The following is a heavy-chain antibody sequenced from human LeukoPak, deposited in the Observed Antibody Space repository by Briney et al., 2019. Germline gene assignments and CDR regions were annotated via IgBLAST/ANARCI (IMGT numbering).Heavy chain of an antibody. V-gene: IGHV3-7*04. CDR2: MNQLGNEK. D-gene: IGHD3-16*01. CDR3: ARGTYYYEF. J-gene: IGHJ4*02. CDR1: GFTFSSYS. Sequence: GGSLRLSCAASGFTFSSYSMNWVRQAPGKGLEWVAYMNQLGNEKNYLDSVKGRFTNSRDNAKNSLYLQMNSLRAEDTAVYYCARGTYYYEFWGQGTLVTVSS.